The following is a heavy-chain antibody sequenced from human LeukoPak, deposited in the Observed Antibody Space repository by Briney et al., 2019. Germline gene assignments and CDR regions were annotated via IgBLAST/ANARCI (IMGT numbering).Heavy chain of an antibody. CDR3: AKHFYDSSGYGYFQH. V-gene: IGHV3-9*01. Sequence: GRSLRLSCAASGFTFDDYAMHWVRQAPGKGLEWVSGISWNSGSIGYADSVKGRFTISRDNAKNSLYLQMNSLRAEDTALYYCAKHFYDSSGYGYFQHWGQGTLVTVSS. J-gene: IGHJ1*01. D-gene: IGHD3-22*01. CDR1: GFTFDDYA. CDR2: ISWNSGSI.